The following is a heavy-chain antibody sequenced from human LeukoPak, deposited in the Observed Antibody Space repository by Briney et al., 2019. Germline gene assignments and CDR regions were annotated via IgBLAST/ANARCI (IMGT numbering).Heavy chain of an antibody. CDR1: GGSISNSSYY. CDR2: IYYSGNT. V-gene: IGHV4-39*01. Sequence: PSETLSLTCTVSGGSISNSSYYWGWIRQPPGKGLEWIGNIYYSGNTYYNPSLKSRVTISVGTSKNQFSLRLSSVTAADTAVYYCAKTLNAAFDIWGQGTMVTVSS. CDR3: AKTLNAAFDI. J-gene: IGHJ3*02.